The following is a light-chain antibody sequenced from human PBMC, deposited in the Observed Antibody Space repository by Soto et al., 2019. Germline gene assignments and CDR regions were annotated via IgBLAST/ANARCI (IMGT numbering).Light chain of an antibody. Sequence: QSVLTQPPSAYGTPGQRVTISCSGSSFNIGRNPVNWYQQFPGTAPKLLIYTNDQRPSGVPDRFSGSKSGTSASLAISGLQSEDEADYYCAAWDGSLNGWVFGGGTQRTVL. CDR1: SFNIGRNP. CDR3: AAWDGSLNGWV. V-gene: IGLV1-44*01. J-gene: IGLJ3*02. CDR2: TND.